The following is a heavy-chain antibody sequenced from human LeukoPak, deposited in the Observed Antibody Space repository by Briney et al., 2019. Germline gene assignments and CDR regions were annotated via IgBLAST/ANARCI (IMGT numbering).Heavy chain of an antibody. J-gene: IGHJ6*02. V-gene: IGHV3-30*02. Sequence: GGSLRLSCTASGFNFNKHGMHWVRQAPGKGLEWVASLRHDGSNIYYADSVKGRFTISRDNSKNTVFLQMNSLRAADTAVYYCARVHYYGSGSYLPDYYYGMDVWGQGTTVTVSS. CDR2: LRHDGSNI. D-gene: IGHD3-10*01. CDR1: GFNFNKHG. CDR3: ARVHYYGSGSYLPDYYYGMDV.